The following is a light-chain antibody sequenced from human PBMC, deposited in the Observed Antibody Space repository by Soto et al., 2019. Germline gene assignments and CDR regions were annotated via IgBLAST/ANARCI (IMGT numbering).Light chain of an antibody. Sequence: QSVLTQPASVSGSPGQSITISCTGTSSDVGGYNYVSWYQQHPGKAPKLMIYDVSNRPSGVSNRFSGSKSGNTASLTISGLQAEYEADYYCSSYTSSSTLYVFGPGTKVTVL. V-gene: IGLV2-14*01. CDR1: SSDVGGYNY. CDR3: SSYTSSSTLYV. CDR2: DVS. J-gene: IGLJ1*01.